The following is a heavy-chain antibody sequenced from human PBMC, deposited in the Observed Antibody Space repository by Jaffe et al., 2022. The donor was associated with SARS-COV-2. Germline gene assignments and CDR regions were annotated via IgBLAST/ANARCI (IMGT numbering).Heavy chain of an antibody. CDR1: GFTFSDYY. V-gene: IGHV3-11*01. D-gene: IGHD3-10*01. Sequence: QVQLVESGGDLVKPGGSLRLSCAASGFTFSDYYMSWIRQAPGKGLEWVSYISGSGSTIYYADSVKGRFTISRDNAKNSLHLQMNSLRADDTAVYYCARDRNAEFGEDFIDYWGQGTLVSVSS. J-gene: IGHJ4*02. CDR3: ARDRNAEFGEDFIDY. CDR2: ISGSGSTI.